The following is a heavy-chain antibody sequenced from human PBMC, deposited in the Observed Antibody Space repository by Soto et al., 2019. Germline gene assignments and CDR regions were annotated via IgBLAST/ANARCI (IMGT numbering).Heavy chain of an antibody. V-gene: IGHV3-30*18. D-gene: IGHD5-18*01. J-gene: IGHJ6*02. CDR2: ISYDGSNK. Sequence: GGSLRLSCAASAFPFSSYGMHWVRQAPGKGLEWVGVISYDGSNKYYADSVKGRFTISRDNSKNTLYLQMNSLRAEDTAVYYCAKVFTAMLSYYYYGMDVWGQGTTVTVSS. CDR3: AKVFTAMLSYYYYGMDV. CDR1: AFPFSSYG.